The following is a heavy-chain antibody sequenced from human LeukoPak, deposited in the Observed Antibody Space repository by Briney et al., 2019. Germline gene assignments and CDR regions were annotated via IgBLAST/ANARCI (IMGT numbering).Heavy chain of an antibody. CDR1: GYTFTIYY. D-gene: IGHD2-15*01. J-gene: IGHJ3*02. V-gene: IGHV1-46*01. Sequence: ASVTVSCTASGYTFTIYYMHWVRQAPGQGLEWMGIINPSGGATSYAQKFQGRVTMTRDTSTSTVYMELSSLRSEDTAVYYCASPTLPTNDAFAIWGQGTMVTVSS. CDR3: ASPTLPTNDAFAI. CDR2: INPSGGAT.